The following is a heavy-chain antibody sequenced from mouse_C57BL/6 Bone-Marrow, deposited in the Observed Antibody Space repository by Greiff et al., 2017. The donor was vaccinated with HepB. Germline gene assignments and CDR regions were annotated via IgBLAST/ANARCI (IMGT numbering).Heavy chain of an antibody. CDR3: AGYDRYFDV. D-gene: IGHD2-2*01. V-gene: IGHV1-76*01. J-gene: IGHJ1*03. Sequence: QVQLQQSGAELVRPGASVKLSCKASGYTFTDYYINWVKQRPGQGLEWIARIYPGSGNTYYNEKFKGKATLTAEKSSSTAYMQLSSLTSEDSAVYFCAGYDRYFDVWGTGTTVTVSS. CDR1: GYTFTDYY. CDR2: IYPGSGNT.